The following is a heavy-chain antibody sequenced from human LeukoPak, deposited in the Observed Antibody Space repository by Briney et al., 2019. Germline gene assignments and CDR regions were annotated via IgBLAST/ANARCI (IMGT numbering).Heavy chain of an antibody. V-gene: IGHV3-20*04. J-gene: IGHJ4*02. CDR3: ARDGLRRPPTPYCGGDCPLDY. Sequence: GGSLRLSCAASGFTFNDYAMSWVRQTPGKGLEWVSGTNWDGGRAGYADSVKGRFTISRDNAKNSLYLQMNSLRVEDTAMYYCARDGLRRPPTPYCGGDCPLDYWGEGTLVSVSS. CDR1: GFTFNDYA. CDR2: TNWDGGRA. D-gene: IGHD2-21*02.